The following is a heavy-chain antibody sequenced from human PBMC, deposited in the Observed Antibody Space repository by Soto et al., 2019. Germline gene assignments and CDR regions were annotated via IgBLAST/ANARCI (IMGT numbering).Heavy chain of an antibody. CDR1: GFTFSSYA. V-gene: IGHV3-23*01. J-gene: IGHJ5*02. CDR3: AKDGGFWSGYYNWFDH. CDR2: ISGSGGST. Sequence: GGSLRLSCAASGFTFSSYAMSWVRQAPGKGLEWVSAISGSGGSTYYADSVKGRFTISRDNSKNTLYLQMNSLRAEDTAVYYCAKDGGFWSGYYNWFDHWGQGTLVTVSS. D-gene: IGHD3-3*01.